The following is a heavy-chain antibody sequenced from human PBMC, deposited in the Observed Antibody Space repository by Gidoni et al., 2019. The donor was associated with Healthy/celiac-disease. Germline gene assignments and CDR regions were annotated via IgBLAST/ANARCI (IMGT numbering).Heavy chain of an antibody. J-gene: IGHJ6*02. Sequence: QVQLVQSGAEVQKPGSSVKVSCKASGGTFSSYAISWVRQAPGQGLEWMGGIIPIFGTANYAQKFQGRVTITADESTSTAYMELSSLRSEDTAVYYCARTPHDDYVWGSYRPYYGMDVWGQGTTVTVSS. CDR3: ARTPHDDYVWGSYRPYYGMDV. V-gene: IGHV1-69*01. CDR1: GGTFSSYA. CDR2: IIPIFGTA. D-gene: IGHD3-16*02.